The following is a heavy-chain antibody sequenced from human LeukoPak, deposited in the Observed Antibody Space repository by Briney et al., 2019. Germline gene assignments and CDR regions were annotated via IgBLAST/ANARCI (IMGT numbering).Heavy chain of an antibody. CDR3: ARGPRLLWFGEF. D-gene: IGHD3-10*01. Sequence: ASVKVSCKVSGYSVMELSMHWVRQAPGQGLEWMGWISPDSGATKYAQKFQGRVTMTRDTSISTAYMELSSLRSDDTAVYYCARGPRLLWFGEFWGQGTLVTVSS. J-gene: IGHJ4*02. CDR1: GYSVMELS. V-gene: IGHV1-2*02. CDR2: ISPDSGAT.